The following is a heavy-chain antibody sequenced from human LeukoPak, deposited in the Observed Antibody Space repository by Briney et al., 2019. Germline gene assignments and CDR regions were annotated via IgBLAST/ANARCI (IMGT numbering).Heavy chain of an antibody. V-gene: IGHV3-30*02. D-gene: IGHD3-10*01. CDR1: GFTFSSYG. Sequence: PGGSLRLSCAASGFTFSSYGMHWVRQAPGKGLEWVAFIRYDGSNKYYADSVKGRFTISRDNSKNTLYLQMNSLRAEDTAVYYCAKDAVYYYGSGSYYPTSFFDYWGQGTLVTVSS. J-gene: IGHJ4*02. CDR2: IRYDGSNK. CDR3: AKDAVYYYGSGSYYPTSFFDY.